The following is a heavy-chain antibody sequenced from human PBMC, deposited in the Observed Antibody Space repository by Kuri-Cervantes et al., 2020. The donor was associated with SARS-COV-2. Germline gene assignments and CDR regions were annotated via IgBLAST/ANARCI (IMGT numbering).Heavy chain of an antibody. V-gene: IGHV6-1*01. CDR2: TYYRSTWYD. CDR1: GDSVSSKIAA. J-gene: IGHJ5*02. D-gene: IGHD7-27*01. CDR3: ARGANWPPDGWFDP. Sequence: SETLSLTCAISGDSVSSKIAAWNWIRQSPSRGLEWLGRTYYRSTWYDDYAVSVKSRISIHPDTSKNQFSLHLNSVTPEETAVYYCARGANWPPDGWFDPWGQGTLVTVSS.